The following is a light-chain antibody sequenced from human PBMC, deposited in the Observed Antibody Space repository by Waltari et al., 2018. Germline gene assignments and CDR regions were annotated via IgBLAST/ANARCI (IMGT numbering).Light chain of an antibody. J-gene: IGKJ1*01. CDR3: QQYNDWPWT. Sequence: EIVMTQSPVSLSLSVGETATLSCRASATFGSNLAWYQQKAGQAPRLRLFGMSTGAAGVPDRISGSGSGTEFHLTIKRLQSDDFAFYFCQQYNDWPWTFGQGTEVEIK. CDR1: ATFGSN. V-gene: IGKV3-15*01. CDR2: GMS.